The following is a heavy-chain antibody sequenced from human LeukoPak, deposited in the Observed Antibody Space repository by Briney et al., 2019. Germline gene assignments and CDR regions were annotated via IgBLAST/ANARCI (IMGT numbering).Heavy chain of an antibody. D-gene: IGHD3-16*02. Sequence: SETLSLTCTVSGGSISSSSYYWGWIRQPPGKGLEWIGSIYYSGSTHYNPSLKSRVTISLDTSKNQFSLKLSSVTAADTAVYYCARHYVGGVIVQLDYWGQGTLVTVSS. V-gene: IGHV4-39*01. CDR3: ARHYVGGVIVQLDY. CDR1: GGSISSSSYY. CDR2: IYYSGST. J-gene: IGHJ4*02.